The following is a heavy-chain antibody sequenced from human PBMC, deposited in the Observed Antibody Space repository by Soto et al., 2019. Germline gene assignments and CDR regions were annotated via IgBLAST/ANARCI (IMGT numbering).Heavy chain of an antibody. Sequence: QVQLVQSGAEVKKPGASVKVSCKASGYTFTSYYMHWVRQAPGQGLEWMGIINPSGGSTSYAQKFQGRVTMTRDTSTSTVYMELSSRRSEDTAVYYCARVRPGSYYIGRGVGYYYYYGMDVWGQGTTVTVSS. D-gene: IGHD3-10*01. CDR2: INPSGGST. V-gene: IGHV1-46*01. CDR1: GYTFTSYY. CDR3: ARVRPGSYYIGRGVGYYYYYGMDV. J-gene: IGHJ6*02.